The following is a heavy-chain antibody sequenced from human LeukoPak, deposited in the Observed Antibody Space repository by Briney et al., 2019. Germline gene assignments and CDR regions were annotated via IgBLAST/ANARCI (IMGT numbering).Heavy chain of an antibody. CDR3: ARGPRGYTYGSGFDY. Sequence: SETLSLTCTVSGGSISNNFWSWIRQPPGKGLEWIGGIYYSGNTNYNPSLKSRVTISVDTSKNQFSLKLSSVTAADTAVYYCARGPRGYTYGSGFDYWGQGTLVTVSS. CDR1: GGSISNNF. D-gene: IGHD5-18*01. J-gene: IGHJ4*02. V-gene: IGHV4-59*08. CDR2: IYYSGNT.